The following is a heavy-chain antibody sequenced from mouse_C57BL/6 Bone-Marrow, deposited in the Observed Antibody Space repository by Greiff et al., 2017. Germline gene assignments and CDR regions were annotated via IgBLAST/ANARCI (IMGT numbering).Heavy chain of an antibody. D-gene: IGHD1-1*01. CDR2: IDPENGDT. Sequence: VQLQQSGAELVRPGASVKLSCTASGFNIKDDYMHWVKQRPEQGLEWIGWIDPENGDTEYASKFQGKATITADTSSNTAYLQLSSLTSEDTAVYYCTLITTVVHWYFDVWGTGTTVTVSS. V-gene: IGHV14-4*01. CDR1: GFNIKDDY. J-gene: IGHJ1*03. CDR3: TLITTVVHWYFDV.